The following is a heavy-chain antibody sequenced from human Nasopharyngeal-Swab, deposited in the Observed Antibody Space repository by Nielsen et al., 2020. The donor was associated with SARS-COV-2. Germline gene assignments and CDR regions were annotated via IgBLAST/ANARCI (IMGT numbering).Heavy chain of an antibody. V-gene: IGHV4-61*05. CDR1: GGSISSSSYY. Sequence: SETLSLTCTVSGGSISSSSYYWGWIRQPPGKGLEWIGYIYYSGSTNYNPSLKSRVTISVDTSKNQFSLKLSSVTAADTAVYYCAAVNWSSWYYDYWGQGTLVTVSS. J-gene: IGHJ4*02. CDR3: AAVNWSSWYYDY. CDR2: IYYSGST. D-gene: IGHD6-13*01.